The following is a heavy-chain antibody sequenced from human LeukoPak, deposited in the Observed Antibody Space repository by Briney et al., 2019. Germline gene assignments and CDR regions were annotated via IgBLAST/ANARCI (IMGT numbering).Heavy chain of an antibody. J-gene: IGHJ5*02. D-gene: IGHD3-16*01. CDR3: AREDRWGRWFDP. V-gene: IGHV4-34*01. Sequence: KPAETLSLTCAVYGGSFSGYYWSWIRQPPGKGLEWVGEINHSGSTNYYPSLKSRVTISVDTSKNQFSLKLSSVTAADTAVYYCAREDRWGRWFDPWGQGTLVTVSS. CDR1: GGSFSGYY. CDR2: INHSGST.